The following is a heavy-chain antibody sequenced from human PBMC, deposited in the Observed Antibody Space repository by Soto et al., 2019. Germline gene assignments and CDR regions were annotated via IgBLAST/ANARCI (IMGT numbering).Heavy chain of an antibody. Sequence: GGSLRLSCAASGFTFDDYAMHWVRQAPGKGLEWVSGISWNSGSIGYADSVKGRFTISRDNAKNSLYLQMNSLRAEDTALYYCAKDMYYYDSSGYYYAAFDIWGQGTMVTVSS. V-gene: IGHV3-9*01. CDR1: GFTFDDYA. CDR2: ISWNSGSI. J-gene: IGHJ3*02. CDR3: AKDMYYYDSSGYYYAAFDI. D-gene: IGHD3-22*01.